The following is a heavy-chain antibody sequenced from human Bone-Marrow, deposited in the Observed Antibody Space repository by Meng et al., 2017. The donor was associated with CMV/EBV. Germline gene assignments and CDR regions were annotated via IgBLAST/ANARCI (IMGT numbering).Heavy chain of an antibody. J-gene: IGHJ3*02. CDR1: GGSISSGDYY. V-gene: IGHV4-30-4*08. CDR3: ARALEYMILAFDI. D-gene: IGHD3-22*01. Sequence: SETLSLTCTVSGGSISSGDYYWSWIRQPPGKGLEWIGYIYYSGSTYYNPSLKSRVTISVYTSKNQFSLKLSSVTAADTAVYYCARALEYMILAFDIWGQGTMVTVSS. CDR2: IYYSGST.